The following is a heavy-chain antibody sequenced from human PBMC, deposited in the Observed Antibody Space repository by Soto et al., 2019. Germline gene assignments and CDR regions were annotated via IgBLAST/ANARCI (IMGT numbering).Heavy chain of an antibody. CDR3: ARVLVDTAMVTALYYYYYMDV. Sequence: SETLSLTCTVSGGSISSYYWSWIRQPPGKGLEWIGYIYYSGSTNYNPSLKSRVTIPVDTSKNQFSLKLSSVTAADTAVYYCARVLVDTAMVTALYYYYYMDVWGKGTTVTVSS. J-gene: IGHJ6*03. V-gene: IGHV4-59*01. D-gene: IGHD5-18*01. CDR1: GGSISSYY. CDR2: IYYSGST.